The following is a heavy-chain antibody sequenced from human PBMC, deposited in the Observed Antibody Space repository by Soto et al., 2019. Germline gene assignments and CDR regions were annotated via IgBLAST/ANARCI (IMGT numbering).Heavy chain of an antibody. D-gene: IGHD2-15*01. Sequence: EVQVLESGGGLVQPGGSLRLSCAASGFMSWVRQAPGKGLEWVSAISDYGANTYYVDSVKGRFTISRDNAKNTLYLQMNSLRAEDTAVYYCAKGVSGHHYDFRGQGTLVTVSS. V-gene: IGHV3-23*01. CDR2: ISDYGANT. CDR1: GF. J-gene: IGHJ4*02. CDR3: AKGVSGHHYDF.